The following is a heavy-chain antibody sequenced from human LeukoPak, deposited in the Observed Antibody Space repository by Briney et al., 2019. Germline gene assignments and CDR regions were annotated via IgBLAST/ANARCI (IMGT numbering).Heavy chain of an antibody. D-gene: IGHD2/OR15-2a*01. J-gene: IGHJ6*02. V-gene: IGHV3-7*05. Sequence: PGGSLRLSCAASGFTFSNYWMSWARQAPGKGLEWVASIKQDGSEKYYVDYVEGRFTISRDDAKNSLYLHMNTLRAEDTAVYYCARDFYGPYYYYGLDVWGQGTTVTVSS. CDR1: GFTFSNYW. CDR3: ARDFYGPYYYYGLDV. CDR2: IKQDGSEK.